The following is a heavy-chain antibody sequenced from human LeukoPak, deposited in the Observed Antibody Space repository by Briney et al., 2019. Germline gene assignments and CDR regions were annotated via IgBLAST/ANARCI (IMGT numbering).Heavy chain of an antibody. Sequence: GGSLRLSCVASGFTFSTYAMSWVRQTPGKGLEWVSAISGAGGTTYYADSVKSRFTISRDNSKNTLYLQMNSLRAEDTAMYYCARPYDTSGYWLLGYWGQGTLVTVPS. D-gene: IGHD3-22*01. J-gene: IGHJ4*02. CDR3: ARPYDTSGYWLLGY. CDR1: GFTFSTYA. CDR2: ISGAGGTT. V-gene: IGHV3-23*01.